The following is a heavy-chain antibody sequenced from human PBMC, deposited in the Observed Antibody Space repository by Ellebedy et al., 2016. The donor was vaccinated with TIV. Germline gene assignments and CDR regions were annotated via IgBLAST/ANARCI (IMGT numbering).Heavy chain of an antibody. Sequence: GESLKISCAASGFTFSSYDMHWVRQATGKGLEWVSAIGTAGDTYYPGSVKGRFTISRENAKKSLYLQMNSLRAEDTAVYYCARATAGFDYWGQGNLVTVSS. J-gene: IGHJ4*02. CDR1: GFTFSSYD. CDR2: IGTAGDT. D-gene: IGHD1-1*01. V-gene: IGHV3-13*01. CDR3: ARATAGFDY.